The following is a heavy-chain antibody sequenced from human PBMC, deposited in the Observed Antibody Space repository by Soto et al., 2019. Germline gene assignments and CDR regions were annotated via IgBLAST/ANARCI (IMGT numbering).Heavy chain of an antibody. V-gene: IGHV4-30-4*01. D-gene: IGHD4-4*01. Sequence: SETLSLTCTVSGGSISSGDYYWSWIRQPPGKGLEWIGYIYYSGSTYYNPSLKSRVTISVDTSKNQFSLKLSSVTAADTAVYYCARVPVYRNYVGLGMDVWGQGTTVTVSS. CDR3: ARVPVYRNYVGLGMDV. CDR1: GGSISSGDYY. J-gene: IGHJ6*02. CDR2: IYYSGST.